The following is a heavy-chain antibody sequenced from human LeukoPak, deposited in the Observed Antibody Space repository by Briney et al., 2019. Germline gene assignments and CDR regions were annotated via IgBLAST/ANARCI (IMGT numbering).Heavy chain of an antibody. CDR3: ARMHASGRYDDY. Sequence: SETLSLTCIVSGGSISRGDYYWSWIRQPPGKGLEWIGYIYYSGSTYYNPSLKSRITISVDTSKNQFSLKLSSVTAADTAVYYCARMHASGRYDDYWGQGTLVTVSS. CDR1: GGSISRGDYY. D-gene: IGHD6-19*01. V-gene: IGHV4-30-4*01. J-gene: IGHJ4*02. CDR2: IYYSGST.